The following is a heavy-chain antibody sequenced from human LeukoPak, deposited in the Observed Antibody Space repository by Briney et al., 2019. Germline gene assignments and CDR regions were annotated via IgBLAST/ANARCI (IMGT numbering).Heavy chain of an antibody. CDR1: GGSISSYY. Sequence: SETLSLTCTVSGGSISSYYWGWIRQPPGKGLEWIGSIYHSGSSYYNPSLKSRVTISVDTSKNQFSLKLSSVTAADTAVYYCARGDYSSSWYEYNWFDPWGQGTLVTVSS. CDR3: ARGDYSSSWYEYNWFDP. V-gene: IGHV4-38-2*02. D-gene: IGHD6-13*01. CDR2: IYHSGSS. J-gene: IGHJ5*02.